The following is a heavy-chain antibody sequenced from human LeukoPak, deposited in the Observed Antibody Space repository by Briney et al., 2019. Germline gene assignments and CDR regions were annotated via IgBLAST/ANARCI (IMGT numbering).Heavy chain of an antibody. CDR1: GFTFSTYS. J-gene: IGHJ4*02. V-gene: IGHV3-21*05. CDR2: ISSSNSL. Sequence: GGSLRLSCATSGFTFSTYSMNWVRQAPGKGLEWVSYISSSNSLYYADSVKGRFTISRDNARNSLFLQMNSLRAEDTAVYYCARDRYCSSSSCYAGFDYWGQGTLVTVSS. D-gene: IGHD2-2*01. CDR3: ARDRYCSSSSCYAGFDY.